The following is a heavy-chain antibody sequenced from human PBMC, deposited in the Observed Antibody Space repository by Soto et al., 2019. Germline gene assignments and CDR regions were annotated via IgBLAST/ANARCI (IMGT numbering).Heavy chain of an antibody. Sequence: GGSLRLSCAVSGFTFDDNAMHWVRQAPEKGLERVSGINWKSDIGYADSVKGRFTISRDNAENSLYLQMNSLRAEDTALYYCAISQDRGGRTTFIYWGQGTQVTVSS. D-gene: IGHD3-16*01. CDR2: INWKSDI. V-gene: IGHV3-9*01. CDR3: AISQDRGGRTTFIY. CDR1: GFTFDDNA. J-gene: IGHJ4*02.